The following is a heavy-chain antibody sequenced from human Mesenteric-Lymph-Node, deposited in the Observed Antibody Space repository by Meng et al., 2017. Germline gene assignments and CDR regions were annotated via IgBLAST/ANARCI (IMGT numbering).Heavy chain of an antibody. D-gene: IGHD4-17*01. J-gene: IGHJ4*02. CDR1: GGSFSGYY. CDR2: INHSGST. Sequence: GSLRLSCAVYGGSFSGYYWSWIRQPPGKGLEWIGEINHSGSTNYNPSLKSRVTISVDTSKNQFSLKLSSVTAADTAVYYCARVLDYGDYSYFDYWGQGTRVTVSS. V-gene: IGHV4-34*01. CDR3: ARVLDYGDYSYFDY.